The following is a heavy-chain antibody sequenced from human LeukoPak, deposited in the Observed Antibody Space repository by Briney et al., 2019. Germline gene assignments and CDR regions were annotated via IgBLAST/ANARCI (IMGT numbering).Heavy chain of an antibody. V-gene: IGHV3-23*01. CDR3: AKVYYYDSSGYGYFQH. J-gene: IGHJ1*01. CDR1: GFTFSSYA. Sequence: PGGSLRLSCAASGFTFSSYAMSWVRQAPGKGLEWVSAISGSGGSTYYADSVKGRFTISRDNSKNTLYLQMNSLRAEDTAVYYCAKVYYYDSSGYGYFQHWGQGTLVAVTS. D-gene: IGHD3-22*01. CDR2: ISGSGGST.